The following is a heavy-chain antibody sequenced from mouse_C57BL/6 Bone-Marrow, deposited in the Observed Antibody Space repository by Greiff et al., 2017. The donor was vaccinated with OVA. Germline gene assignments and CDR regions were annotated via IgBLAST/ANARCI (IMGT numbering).Heavy chain of an antibody. V-gene: IGHV10-1*01. Sequence: EVKLVESGGGLVQPTGSLKLSCAASGFSFNTYAMNWVRQAPGKGLEWVARIRSKSNNYATYYADSVKDRFTISRDDSESMLYLQMNNLKTEDTAMYYCVRHENYGSSYGWYFDVWGTGTTVTVSS. CDR3: VRHENYGSSYGWYFDV. D-gene: IGHD1-1*01. CDR1: GFSFNTYA. CDR2: IRSKSNNYAT. J-gene: IGHJ1*03.